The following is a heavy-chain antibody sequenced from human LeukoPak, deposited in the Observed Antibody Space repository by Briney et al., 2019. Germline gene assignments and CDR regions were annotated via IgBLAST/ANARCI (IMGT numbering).Heavy chain of an antibody. CDR3: AYGNSNNWFDP. CDR1: GFTFSSYSM. CDR2: IYHSGST. Sequence: PGGSLRLSCAASGFTFSSYSMNWVRQPPGKGLEWIGEIYHSGSTNYNPSLKSRVTISVDKSKNQFSLKLSSVTAADTAVYYCAYGNSNNWFDPWGQGTLVTVSS. J-gene: IGHJ5*02. D-gene: IGHD4-23*01. V-gene: IGHV4-4*02.